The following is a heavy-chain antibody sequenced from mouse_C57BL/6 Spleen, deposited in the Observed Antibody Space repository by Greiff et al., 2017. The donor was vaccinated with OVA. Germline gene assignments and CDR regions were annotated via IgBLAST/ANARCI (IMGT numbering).Heavy chain of an antibody. D-gene: IGHD1-1*01. CDR3: AAYGSSYDWYFDV. CDR1: GYTFTSYW. V-gene: IGHV1-61*01. J-gene: IGHJ1*03. CDR2: IYPSDSET. Sequence: QVQLQQPGAELVRPGSSVKLSCKASGYTFTSYWMDWVKQRPGQGLEWIGNIYPSDSETHYNQKFKDKATLTVDKSSSTAYMQLSSLTSEGSAVYYCAAYGSSYDWYFDVWGTGTTVTVSS.